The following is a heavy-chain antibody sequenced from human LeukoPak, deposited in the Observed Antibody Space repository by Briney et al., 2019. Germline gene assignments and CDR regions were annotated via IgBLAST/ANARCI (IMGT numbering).Heavy chain of an antibody. CDR1: GVSISSYY. CDR3: ARIPSYYDSSGYSTRDAFDI. V-gene: IGHV4-59*01. Sequence: SETLSLTCTVSGVSISSYYWSWIRQPPGKGLEWIGYIYYSGSTNYNPSLKSRVTISVDTSKNQFSLKLSSVTAADTAVYYCARIPSYYDSSGYSTRDAFDIWGQGTMVTVSS. J-gene: IGHJ3*02. CDR2: IYYSGST. D-gene: IGHD3-22*01.